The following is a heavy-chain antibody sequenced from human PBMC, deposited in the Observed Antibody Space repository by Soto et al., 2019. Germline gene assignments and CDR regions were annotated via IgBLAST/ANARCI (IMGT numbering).Heavy chain of an antibody. CDR2: IISIFGSP. Sequence: QVQLVQSGAELKKPGSSVKVSYSASGATFSISVFNWVRQAPGQGLEWLGGIISIFGSPNYSQKFQGRVAITAYDSTSTGYMEVNNRIFDDPAIFYWARDLVGGYEPGVYWGQGTQVTVSS. J-gene: IGHJ4*02. D-gene: IGHD5-12*01. CDR3: ARDLVGGYEPGVY. V-gene: IGHV1-69*12. CDR1: GATFSISV.